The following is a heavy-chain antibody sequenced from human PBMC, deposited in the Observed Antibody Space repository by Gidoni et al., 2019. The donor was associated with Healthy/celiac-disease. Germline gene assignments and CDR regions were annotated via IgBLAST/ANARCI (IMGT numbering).Heavy chain of an antibody. CDR3: ARMLGYCSSTSFYESVDNWFDP. J-gene: IGHJ5*02. V-gene: IGHV4-39*01. Sequence: QLQLQESGPGLVKPSETLSLTCTVSGGSLRRRSYYWGWIRQPPGNGLEWIVSIYYRGITYYTPSLKIRVTISVDTSKNQFSLKLISVTAADTAVYYCARMLGYCSSTSFYESVDNWFDPWVQGTLVTVSS. D-gene: IGHD2-2*01. CDR1: GGSLRRRSYY. CDR2: IYYRGIT.